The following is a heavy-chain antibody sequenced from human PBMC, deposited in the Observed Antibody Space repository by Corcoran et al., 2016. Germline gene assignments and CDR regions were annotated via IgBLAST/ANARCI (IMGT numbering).Heavy chain of an antibody. CDR2: IIPIFGTA. D-gene: IGHD3-3*01. CDR3: ARDGIFGVARQLWLPRDDSSGLRGMDV. CDR1: GGTFSSYA. Sequence: QVQLVQSGAEVKKPGSSVKVSCKASGGTFSSYAISWVRQAPGQGLEWMGGIIPIFGTANYAQKFQGRVTITADESTSTAYRELSSLRSEDTAVYYCARDGIFGVARQLWLPRDDSSGLRGMDVWGQGTTVTVSS. V-gene: IGHV1-69*01. J-gene: IGHJ6*02.